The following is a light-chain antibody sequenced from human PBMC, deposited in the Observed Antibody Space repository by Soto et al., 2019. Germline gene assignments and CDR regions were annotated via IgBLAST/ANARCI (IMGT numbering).Light chain of an antibody. CDR3: QQYSNFWT. CDR1: QTISSS. V-gene: IGKV1-5*03. J-gene: IGKJ1*01. Sequence: DIQMTQSPSTLSASVGDRVTITCRASQTISSSLAWYQQKPGKDPNLLIYKASSLESGVPSRFSGSGSGTEFTLTISSVQPEDFATYYCQQYSNFWTFGQGTKVDIK. CDR2: KAS.